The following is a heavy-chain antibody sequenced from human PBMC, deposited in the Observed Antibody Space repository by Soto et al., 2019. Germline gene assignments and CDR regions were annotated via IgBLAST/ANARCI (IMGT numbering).Heavy chain of an antibody. CDR2: IYYSGTT. CDR1: GDSINSADYY. V-gene: IGHV4-30-4*01. Sequence: SETLSLTCTVSGDSINSADYYWNWIRQTPGKGLEWIGHIYYSGTTEYNPSLKSRVSISSDTSKNQFSLRLSSVTAADTAIYYCASRKSFYGWGPDHWGQGTLVTSPQ. CDR3: ASRKSFYGWGPDH. D-gene: IGHD3-10*01. J-gene: IGHJ4*02.